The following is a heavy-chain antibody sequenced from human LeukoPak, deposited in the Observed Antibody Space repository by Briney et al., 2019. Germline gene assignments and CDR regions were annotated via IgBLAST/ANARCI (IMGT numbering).Heavy chain of an antibody. J-gene: IGHJ4*02. Sequence: GASVKVSCKASGYTFTDYYMHWVRQAPGQGLEWLGWINPNSGGTNYAQKFQGRVTMTRDTSISTAYMELSRLRSDDTAVYYCARDPIMVRGAPYYWGQGTLVTVSS. CDR3: ARDPIMVRGAPYY. CDR1: GYTFTDYY. V-gene: IGHV1-2*02. D-gene: IGHD3-10*01. CDR2: INPNSGGT.